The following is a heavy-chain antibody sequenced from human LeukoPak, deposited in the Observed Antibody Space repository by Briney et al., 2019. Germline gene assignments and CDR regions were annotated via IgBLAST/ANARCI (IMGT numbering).Heavy chain of an antibody. CDR1: AFTFRSYA. Sequence: PGGSLRLSCAASAFTFRSYAMIWVRQAPGKGLEWVSTVSGSGGSTYYAVSVKGRFTISRDNSNNTLYLQMNSLRAEDTAVYYCAKGAASRGYTYVANWGQGTLVTVSS. CDR2: VSGSGGST. J-gene: IGHJ4*02. V-gene: IGHV3-23*01. D-gene: IGHD5-18*01. CDR3: AKGAASRGYTYVAN.